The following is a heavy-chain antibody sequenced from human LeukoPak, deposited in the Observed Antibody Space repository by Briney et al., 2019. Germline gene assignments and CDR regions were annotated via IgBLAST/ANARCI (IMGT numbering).Heavy chain of an antibody. CDR2: VSGNGGHT. V-gene: IGHV3-23*01. D-gene: IGHD2-21*02. Sequence: GGSLRLSCAASGFTFSSYWMSWVRQAPGKGLEWVAGVSGNGGHTYYADSVKGRFTISRDNSKNILYLQMNSLRAEDTAVYYCAKDKHIVVVTASDYWGQGTLVAVSS. CDR1: GFTFSSYW. J-gene: IGHJ4*02. CDR3: AKDKHIVVVTASDY.